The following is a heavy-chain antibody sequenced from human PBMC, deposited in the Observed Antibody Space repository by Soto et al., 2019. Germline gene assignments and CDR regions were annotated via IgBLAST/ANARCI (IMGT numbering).Heavy chain of an antibody. D-gene: IGHD3-22*01. CDR2: IFPDDSET. CDR1: GYSFSSYW. CDR3: ARRLYDTSGYRYFDF. Sequence: PGESLKISCKASGYSFSSYWIGWVRQIPGKGLEWMGIIFPDDSETRYSPSFQGKVSISVDKSITTAYLQWSSLKASDTAVYYCARRLYDTSGYRYFDFWGQGTLVTAPQ. J-gene: IGHJ4*02. V-gene: IGHV5-51*01.